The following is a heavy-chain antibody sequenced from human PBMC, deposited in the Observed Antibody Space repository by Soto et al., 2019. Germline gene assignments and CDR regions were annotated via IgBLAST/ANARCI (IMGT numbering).Heavy chain of an antibody. D-gene: IGHD6-19*01. V-gene: IGHV4-4*07. Sequence: QVQLQESGPGLVKPSETLSLTCTVSGGSISSYYWSWIRQSAGKGLEWIGRIYLGGSTNYNPSLKSRVTLSVDTSKKQFSLKLSSVTAADTAVYYCARSNEDSSGWPRDYYGMDVWGQGTTVTVS. CDR3: ARSNEDSSGWPRDYYGMDV. CDR2: IYLGGST. J-gene: IGHJ6*02. CDR1: GGSISSYY.